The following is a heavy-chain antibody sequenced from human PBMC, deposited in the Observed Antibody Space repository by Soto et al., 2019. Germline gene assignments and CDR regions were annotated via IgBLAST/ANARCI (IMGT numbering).Heavy chain of an antibody. CDR3: ARRDIVVVVAATSYYYGMDV. D-gene: IGHD2-15*01. CDR2: IIPIFGTA. Sequence: GASVKVSCKASGGTFSSYAISWVRQAPGQGLEWMGGIIPIFGTANYAQKFQGRVTITADESTSTAYMELSSLRPEDTAVYYCARRDIVVVVAATSYYYGMDVWGQGTTVTVSS. J-gene: IGHJ6*02. CDR1: GGTFSSYA. V-gene: IGHV1-69*13.